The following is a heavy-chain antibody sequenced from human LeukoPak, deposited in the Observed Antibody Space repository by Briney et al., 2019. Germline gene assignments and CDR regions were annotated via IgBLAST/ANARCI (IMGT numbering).Heavy chain of an antibody. CDR2: ISAYNGNT. CDR3: ARSIVAVAGTNYYYMDV. J-gene: IGHJ6*03. V-gene: IGHV1-18*01. Sequence: ASVKVSCKASGYTFTSYGISWVRQAPGQGLEWMGWISAYNGNTNYAQKLQGRVTMTTDTSTSTAYMELRSLRSDDTAVYYCARSIVAVAGTNYYYMDVWGKGTTVTVSS. D-gene: IGHD6-19*01. CDR1: GYTFTSYG.